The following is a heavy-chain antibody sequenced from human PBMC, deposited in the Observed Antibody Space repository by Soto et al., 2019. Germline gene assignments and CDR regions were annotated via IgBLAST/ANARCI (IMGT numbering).Heavy chain of an antibody. CDR2: ISSSSSYI. CDR3: AKDRAAAGTEDY. V-gene: IGHV3-21*04. CDR1: GFTFSSYS. D-gene: IGHD6-13*01. J-gene: IGHJ4*02. Sequence: GGSLRLSCAASGFTFSSYSMNWVRQAPGKGLEWVSSISSSSSYIYYADSVKGRFTISRDNSKNTLYLQMNSLRAEDTAVYYCAKDRAAAGTEDYWGQGXLVTVSS.